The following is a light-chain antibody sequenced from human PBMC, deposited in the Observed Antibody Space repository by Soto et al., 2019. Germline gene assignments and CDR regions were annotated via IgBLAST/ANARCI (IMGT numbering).Light chain of an antibody. CDR2: DAS. CDR3: QNYNTYSPGT. CDR1: QSVSSL. V-gene: IGKV1-5*01. J-gene: IGKJ1*01. Sequence: IQVSQTPTTLLASAGDRVTVTCRASQSVSSLVAWYQEKPGRGPKLLIYDASTWQSGVPSRFIGSGSGTEFTLTITSLQPDDFATYYCQNYNTYSPGTFGKGTKVDIK.